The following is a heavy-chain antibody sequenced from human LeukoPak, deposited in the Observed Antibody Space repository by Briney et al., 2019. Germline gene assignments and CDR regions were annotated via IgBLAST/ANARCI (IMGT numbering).Heavy chain of an antibody. CDR2: IYYSGST. V-gene: IGHV4-59*01. D-gene: IGHD2-15*01. CDR3: ARGGYCSGGSCLEGIGY. J-gene: IGHJ4*02. Sequence: SETLSLTCTVSGDSFSYFYWSWIRQPPGKGLEWIGYIYYSGSTNYNPSLKSRVTISVDTSKNQFSLKLSSVTAADTAVYYCARGGYCSGGSCLEGIGYWGQGTLVTVSS. CDR1: GDSFSYFY.